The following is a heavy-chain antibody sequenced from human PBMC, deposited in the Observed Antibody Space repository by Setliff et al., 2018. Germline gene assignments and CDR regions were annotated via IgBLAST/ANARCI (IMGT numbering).Heavy chain of an antibody. CDR2: INPSGGST. D-gene: IGHD3-22*01. CDR1: GYTFTSYY. V-gene: IGHV1-46*01. J-gene: IGHJ4*02. CDR3: ARRVDYDSSGYPLGD. Sequence: GASVKVSCKASGYTFTSYYMHWVRQAPGQGLEWMGIINPSGGSTSYAQKFQGRVTMTRDTYTSTVYMELSSLRSEDTAVYFCARRVDYDSSGYPLGDRGQGTLVTVSS.